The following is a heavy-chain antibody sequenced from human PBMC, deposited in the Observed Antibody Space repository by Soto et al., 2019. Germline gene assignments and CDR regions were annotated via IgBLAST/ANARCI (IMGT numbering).Heavy chain of an antibody. J-gene: IGHJ5*02. Sequence: GGSPRLSCAASGFTFSSYSMNWVRQAPGKGLEWISYISSGSSTIYYADSVKGRFTISRDNAKNSLSLQMNSLRDEDTAVYYCARETTEGSGYYRFDPWGQGILVTVSS. CDR2: ISSGSSTI. D-gene: IGHD3-3*01. CDR1: GFTFSSYS. V-gene: IGHV3-48*02. CDR3: ARETTEGSGYYRFDP.